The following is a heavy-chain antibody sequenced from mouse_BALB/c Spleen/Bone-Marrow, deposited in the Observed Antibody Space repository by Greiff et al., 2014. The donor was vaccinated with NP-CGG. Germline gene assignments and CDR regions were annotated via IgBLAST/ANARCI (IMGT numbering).Heavy chain of an antibody. CDR3: ARQNDGYLYYAMDY. CDR1: GYSITSGYS. V-gene: IGHV3-1*02. J-gene: IGHJ4*01. Sequence: VQLQQSGPDLVKPSQSLSLTCTVTGYSITSGYSWHWTRQFPGNKLEWMGYIHYSGTTNYNPSLKSRISITRDTSKNQFFLQLNSVTSDDTATYYCARQNDGYLYYAMDYWGQGTSVTVSS. D-gene: IGHD2-3*01. CDR2: IHYSGTT.